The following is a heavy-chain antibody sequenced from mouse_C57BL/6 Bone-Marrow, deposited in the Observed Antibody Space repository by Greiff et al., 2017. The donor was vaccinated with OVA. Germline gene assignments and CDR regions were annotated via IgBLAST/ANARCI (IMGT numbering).Heavy chain of an antibody. V-gene: IGHV7-1*01. Sequence: EVNVVESGGGLVQSGRSLRLSCATSGFTFSDFYMEWVRQAPGKGLEWIAASRNKANDYTTEYSASVKGRFIVSRDTSQSILYLQMNALRAEDTAIYYCARDAGYYGPMDYWGQGTSVTVSS. CDR3: ARDAGYYGPMDY. D-gene: IGHD1-1*01. CDR1: GFTFSDFY. CDR2: SRNKANDYTT. J-gene: IGHJ4*01.